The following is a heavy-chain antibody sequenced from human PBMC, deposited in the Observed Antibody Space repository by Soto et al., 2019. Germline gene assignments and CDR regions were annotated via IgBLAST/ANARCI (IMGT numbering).Heavy chain of an antibody. V-gene: IGHV3-21*01. Sequence: GSLSLSCEASGFTFSSYSMNWVRQAPGKGLEWVSSISSSSSYIYYADSVKGRFTISRDNAKNSLYLQMNSLRAEDTAVYYCARDQGRGQWLVRGDFWGQGTLVTVSS. CDR3: ARDQGRGQWLVRGDF. CDR1: GFTFSSYS. D-gene: IGHD6-19*01. J-gene: IGHJ4*02. CDR2: ISSSSSYI.